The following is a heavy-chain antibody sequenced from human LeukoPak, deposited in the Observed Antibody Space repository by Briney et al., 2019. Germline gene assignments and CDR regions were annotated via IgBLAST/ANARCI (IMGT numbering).Heavy chain of an antibody. J-gene: IGHJ6*03. CDR3: ARFPYYYYYMDV. CDR2: INPNSGGT. CDR1: GYTFTCYY. Sequence: GASVKVSCKASGYTFTCYYMHWVRQAPGHGLEWMGWINPNSGGTNYAQKFQGRVTMTRDTSISTAYMELSRLRSDDTAVYYCARFPYYYYYMDVWGKGTTVTVSS. V-gene: IGHV1-2*02.